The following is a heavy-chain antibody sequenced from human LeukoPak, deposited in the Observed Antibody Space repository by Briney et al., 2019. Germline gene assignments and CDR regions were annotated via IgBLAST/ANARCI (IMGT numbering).Heavy chain of an antibody. J-gene: IGHJ3*02. CDR2: ISGSGGST. CDR3: ARGRLRVIDAFDI. D-gene: IGHD2-21*01. Sequence: PGGSLRLSCAASGFTFSNNALSWVRQVPGKGLEWVSVISGSGGSTYYADSVKGRFTISRDNSKNTLYLQMDSLRAGDTAVYYCARGRLRVIDAFDIWGQGTMVTVSS. V-gene: IGHV3-23*01. CDR1: GFTFSNNA.